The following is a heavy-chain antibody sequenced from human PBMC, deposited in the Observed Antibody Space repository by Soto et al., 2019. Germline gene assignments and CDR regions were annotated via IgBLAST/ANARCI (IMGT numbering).Heavy chain of an antibody. CDR1: GGSIRCNKW. J-gene: IGHJ4*02. D-gene: IGHD3-9*01. CDR3: ARWGDWLQQVL. Sequence: QVQLQESGPGLVKPSGTLSLTCGVSGGSIRCNKWWSWVRQPPGKGLEWIGEIYHSQSTNYNPSLKSRVTTSGDKAKNQFSLKVNTVTAADTAVYYCARWGDWLQQVLWGQGTLVTVSS. V-gene: IGHV4-4*02. CDR2: IYHSQST.